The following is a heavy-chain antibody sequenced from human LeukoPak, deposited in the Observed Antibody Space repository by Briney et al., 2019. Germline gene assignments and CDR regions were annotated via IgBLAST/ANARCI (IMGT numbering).Heavy chain of an antibody. D-gene: IGHD5-18*01. V-gene: IGHV3-23*01. Sequence: GGSLRLSCAASGFTFSIYAMSWVRQAPGKGLEWVSAISGSGGTAYYADSVKGRFTISRDNSKNTLYLQMNSLRAEDTAVYYCARDYYSYEAFDIWGQGTMVTVSS. CDR2: ISGSGGTA. CDR3: ARDYYSYEAFDI. J-gene: IGHJ3*02. CDR1: GFTFSIYA.